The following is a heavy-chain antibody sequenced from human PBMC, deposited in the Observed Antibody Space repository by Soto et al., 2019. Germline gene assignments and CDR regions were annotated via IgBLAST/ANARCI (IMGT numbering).Heavy chain of an antibody. CDR1: GFTFSSYG. CDR2: IWSDGNNK. Sequence: GSLRLSCAASGFTFSSYGMHWVRQAPGKGLEWVAVIWSDGNNKYYADSVKGRFTISRDNSKNTLYLQMNSLRAEDTALYFCSRGGYCSSTSCRYYYYYGMDVWGQGTTVTVSS. D-gene: IGHD2-2*01. CDR3: SRGGYCSSTSCRYYYYYGMDV. V-gene: IGHV3-33*01. J-gene: IGHJ6*02.